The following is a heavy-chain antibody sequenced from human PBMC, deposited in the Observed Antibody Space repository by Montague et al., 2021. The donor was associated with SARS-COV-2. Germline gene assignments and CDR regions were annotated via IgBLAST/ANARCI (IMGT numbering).Heavy chain of an antibody. D-gene: IGHD1-26*01. CDR2: ISSSSSNI. V-gene: IGHV3-21*01. CDR3: ARAYSGSYYPNFDY. Sequence: SLRLSCAASGFTFSSYSMNWVRQAPGKGLEWVSSISSSSSNIYYADSVKGRFTISRDNAKNSLYLQMNSLRAEDTAVYYCARAYSGSYYPNFDYWGQGTLVTVSS. J-gene: IGHJ4*02. CDR1: GFTFSSYS.